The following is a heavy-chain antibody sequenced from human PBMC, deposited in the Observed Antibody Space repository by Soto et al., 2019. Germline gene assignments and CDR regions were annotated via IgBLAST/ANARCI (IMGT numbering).Heavy chain of an antibody. CDR2: ITNDGRSD. V-gene: IGHV3-33*01. J-gene: IGHJ4*02. D-gene: IGHD2-2*01. CDR1: GFTFSSYG. Sequence: QVQLVESGGDVVQPGRSLRLSCAASGFTFSSYGMHWVRQAPGKGLEWVAVITNDGRSDSYAHSMKGRFTISRDNSKNTLYLQMNSLRAEDTAVYYCVRDDDQEANALDYWGQGTLVTVSS. CDR3: VRDDDQEANALDY.